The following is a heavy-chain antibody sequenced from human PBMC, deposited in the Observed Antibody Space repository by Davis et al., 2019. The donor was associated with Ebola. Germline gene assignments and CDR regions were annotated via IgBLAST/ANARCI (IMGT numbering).Heavy chain of an antibody. CDR2: IWYDGSNK. Sequence: PGGSLRLSCAASGFTFSSYGMHWVRQAPGKGLEWVAVIWYDGSNKYYADSVKGRFTISRDNSKNTLYLQMNSLRAEDTAVYYCARAYYDSSGYMDYDAFDIWGQGTMVTVSS. D-gene: IGHD3-22*01. J-gene: IGHJ3*02. CDR1: GFTFSSYG. CDR3: ARAYYDSSGYMDYDAFDI. V-gene: IGHV3-33*01.